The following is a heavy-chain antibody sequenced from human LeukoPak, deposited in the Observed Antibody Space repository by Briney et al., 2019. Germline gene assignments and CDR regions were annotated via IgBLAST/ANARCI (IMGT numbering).Heavy chain of an antibody. Sequence: GASVKVSCKASGYTFTSYGISWVRQAPGQGLEWMGWISAYNGNTNYAQKLQGRVTMTTDTSTSTAYMELRSLRSDDTAVYYCASTLVSGDLPGAYFDYWGQGTLVTVSS. J-gene: IGHJ4*02. D-gene: IGHD4-17*01. CDR2: ISAYNGNT. V-gene: IGHV1-18*01. CDR3: ASTLVSGDLPGAYFDY. CDR1: GYTFTSYG.